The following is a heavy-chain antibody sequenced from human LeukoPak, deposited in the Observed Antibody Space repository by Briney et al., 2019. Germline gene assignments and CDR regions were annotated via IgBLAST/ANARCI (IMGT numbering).Heavy chain of an antibody. Sequence: GRSLRLSCAASGFTFSSYAMHWVRQAPGKELEWVAVTSYDGSNKYYADSVKGRFTISRDNSKNTLYLQMNSLRAEDTAVYYCARILAAGIAYYYYGMDVWGQGTTVTVSS. D-gene: IGHD6-13*01. J-gene: IGHJ6*02. CDR1: GFTFSSYA. CDR3: ARILAAGIAYYYYGMDV. CDR2: TSYDGSNK. V-gene: IGHV3-30-3*01.